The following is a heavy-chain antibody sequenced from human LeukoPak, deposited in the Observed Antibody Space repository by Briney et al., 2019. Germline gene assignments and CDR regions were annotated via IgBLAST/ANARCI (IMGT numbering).Heavy chain of an antibody. Sequence: TSETLSLTCTVSGGSIISYYWSWIRQPPGKGLEWIGYIYYSGGTNYNPSLKSRVTISVDTSKNQFSLKLSSVTAADTAVYYCARVHPHSGSYYDDAFDIWGQGTMVTVSS. CDR2: IYYSGGT. CDR3: ARVHPHSGSYYDDAFDI. D-gene: IGHD1-26*01. V-gene: IGHV4-59*01. CDR1: GGSIISYY. J-gene: IGHJ3*02.